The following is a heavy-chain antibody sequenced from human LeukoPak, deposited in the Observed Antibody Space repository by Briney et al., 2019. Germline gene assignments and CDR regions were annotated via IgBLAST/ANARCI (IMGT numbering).Heavy chain of an antibody. Sequence: PSETLSLTCAVSGDSFSSHYWTWIRQPPGRGLEWIGYISYIGTTNYNPSPKSRVTISIDTSKNQFSLKLSSVTTADTAVYYCARDLVTVTKGFDIWGRGTMVSVSS. CDR1: GDSFSSHY. V-gene: IGHV4-59*11. CDR3: ARDLVTVTKGFDI. D-gene: IGHD4-17*01. J-gene: IGHJ3*02. CDR2: ISYIGTT.